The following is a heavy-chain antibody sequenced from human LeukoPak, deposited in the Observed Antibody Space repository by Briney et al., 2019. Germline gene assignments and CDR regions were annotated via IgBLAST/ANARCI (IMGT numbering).Heavy chain of an antibody. D-gene: IGHD6-19*01. CDR3: ATGYPGYSSGWYYFDY. CDR2: IIPIFGTA. V-gene: IGHV1-69*06. CDR1: GYTFTSYN. Sequence: SVKVSCKASGYTFTSYNINWVRQATGQGLEWMGGIIPIFGTANYAQKFQGRVTITADKSTSTAYMELSSLRSDDTAVYYCATGYPGYSSGWYYFDYWGQGTLVTVSS. J-gene: IGHJ4*02.